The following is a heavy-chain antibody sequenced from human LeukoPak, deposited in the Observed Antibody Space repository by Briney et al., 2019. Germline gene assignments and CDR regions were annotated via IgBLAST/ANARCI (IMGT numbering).Heavy chain of an antibody. V-gene: IGHV3-64*01. D-gene: IGHD3-10*01. Sequence: PGGSLRLSCAASGFTFKNYAMHWVRQAPGKGLEYVSAISSNGGSTYYANSVKGRFTISRDNSKNTLYLQMGSLRAEDVAVYYCARVSERFEAHGGFDPWGRGTLVTVSS. CDR3: ARVSERFEAHGGFDP. J-gene: IGHJ5*02. CDR1: GFTFKNYA. CDR2: ISSNGGST.